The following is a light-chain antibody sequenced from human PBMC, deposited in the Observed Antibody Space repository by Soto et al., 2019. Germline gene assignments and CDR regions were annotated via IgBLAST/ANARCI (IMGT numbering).Light chain of an antibody. Sequence: DIQMTQSPSSLSASVGDRVTITCRASERIMDYLNWYQQKPGKAPKLLIYGASSLQSGVPSRFSGSESGTDFTLTISSLQPEDFAAYYCQQSYSTPFTFGQGTKLEI. J-gene: IGKJ2*01. CDR2: GAS. CDR3: QQSYSTPFT. CDR1: ERIMDY. V-gene: IGKV1-39*01.